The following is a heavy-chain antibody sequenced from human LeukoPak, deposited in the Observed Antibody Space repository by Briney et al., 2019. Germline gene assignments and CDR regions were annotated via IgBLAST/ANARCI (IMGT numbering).Heavy chain of an antibody. CDR1: GGSISGYY. CDR2: IYYSGST. V-gene: IGHV4-59*01. Sequence: SETLSLTCTVSGGSISGYYWSWIRQPPGKRLEWIGYIYYSGSTYYNPSLKSRVTISVDTSQNHFSLRLTSVTAADTAVYYCARERGWYSGSYVDPWGQGTLVTVS. D-gene: IGHD1-26*01. J-gene: IGHJ5*02. CDR3: ARERGWYSGSYVDP.